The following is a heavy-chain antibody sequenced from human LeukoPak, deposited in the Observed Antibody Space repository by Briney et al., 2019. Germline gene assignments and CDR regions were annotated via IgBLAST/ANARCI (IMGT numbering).Heavy chain of an antibody. D-gene: IGHD6-19*01. Sequence: GASVKVSCKASGYTFTSYAMHWVRQAPGQRLEWMGWINAGNGNTKHSQKFQGRVTITRDTSASTAYMELSSLRSEDTAVYYCARDVIAVAGYAEYFQHWGQGTLVTVSS. CDR3: ARDVIAVAGYAEYFQH. J-gene: IGHJ1*01. V-gene: IGHV1-3*01. CDR2: INAGNGNT. CDR1: GYTFTSYA.